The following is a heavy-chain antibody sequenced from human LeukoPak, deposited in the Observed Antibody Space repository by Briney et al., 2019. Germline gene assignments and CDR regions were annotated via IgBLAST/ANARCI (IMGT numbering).Heavy chain of an antibody. D-gene: IGHD5-12*01. Sequence: SETLSLTCTVSGGSISSGGYYWSWIRQHPGKGLEWIGYIYYSGSTYYNPSLKSRVTISVDTSKNQFSLKLSSVTAADTAVYYCARDKIGGYPSGAFDIWGQGTMVTVSS. V-gene: IGHV4-31*03. CDR2: IYYSGST. CDR1: GGSISSGGYY. J-gene: IGHJ3*02. CDR3: ARDKIGGYPSGAFDI.